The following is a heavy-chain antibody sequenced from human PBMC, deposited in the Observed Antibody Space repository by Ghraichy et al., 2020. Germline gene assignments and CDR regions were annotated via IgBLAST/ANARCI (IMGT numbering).Heavy chain of an antibody. Sequence: GESLNISCVGSEFSFSRYWMSWVRQAPGKGLEWVANLNQDGSENHYADSVKGLFTISRDNAKKSLYLHMISLRAEDTAVYYCARGASCGGDCYTEYYFDSWGQGTLVNV. V-gene: IGHV3-7*01. CDR3: ARGASCGGDCYTEYYFDS. J-gene: IGHJ4*02. D-gene: IGHD2-21*01. CDR2: LNQDGSEN. CDR1: EFSFSRYW.